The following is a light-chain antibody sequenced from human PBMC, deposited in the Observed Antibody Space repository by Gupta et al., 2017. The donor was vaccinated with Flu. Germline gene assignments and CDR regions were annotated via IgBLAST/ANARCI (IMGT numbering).Light chain of an antibody. Sequence: DIQMTQSPSSLSAAVGDRISITWRASQGISNWLVWYQQKPEKAPKPLVYGASRWESGVPSRFSGSGSGTDFTLTINSLQPEDSAMYYCQQENSFPYTFGQGTKVDIK. CDR2: GAS. CDR1: QGISNW. J-gene: IGKJ2*01. CDR3: QQENSFPYT. V-gene: IGKV1D-16*01.